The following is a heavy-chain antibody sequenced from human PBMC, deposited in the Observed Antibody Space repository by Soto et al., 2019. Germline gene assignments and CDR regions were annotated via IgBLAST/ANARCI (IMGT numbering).Heavy chain of an antibody. J-gene: IGHJ2*01. Sequence: QVQLQESGPGLVKTSETLSLTCTVSGVSISPYYWTWIRQPAGKGLEGIGHLYSSGRATYNPALRNRVTMSVFRDHSSLTLKSVTAADTAVYYCARHFDGNAARDYYYVDLWGRGAMVTVSS. CDR1: GVSISPYY. D-gene: IGHD6-6*01. V-gene: IGHV4-4*07. CDR3: ARHFDGNAARDYYYVDL. CDR2: LYSSGRA.